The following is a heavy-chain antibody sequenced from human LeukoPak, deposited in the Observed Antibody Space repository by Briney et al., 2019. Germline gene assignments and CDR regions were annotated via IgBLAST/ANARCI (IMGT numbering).Heavy chain of an antibody. J-gene: IGHJ6*02. D-gene: IGHD3-22*01. CDR2: IYYSGST. Sequence: PSETLSLTCTVSGGSISSGDYYWSWIRQPPGKGLDWIGYIYYSGSTNYNPSLKSRVTISLDTSKNQFSLKLNSVTAADTAVYYCERSWDSSGNYHYGMDVWGQGTTVTVSS. CDR3: ERSWDSSGNYHYGMDV. CDR1: GGSISSGDYY. V-gene: IGHV4-61*08.